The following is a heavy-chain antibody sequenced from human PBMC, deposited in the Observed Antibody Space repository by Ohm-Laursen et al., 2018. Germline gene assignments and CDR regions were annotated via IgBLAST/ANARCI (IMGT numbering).Heavy chain of an antibody. Sequence: SDTLSLTCTVSGGSISSYYWTWIRQPAGKGLEWIGRINTSGSTNYNPSLKSRVTMSVETSKNQLSLKLSSVTAADTAVYYCARDLGFAAPMDVWGQGTTVTVSS. J-gene: IGHJ6*02. V-gene: IGHV4-4*07. CDR3: ARDLGFAAPMDV. CDR2: INTSGST. D-gene: IGHD7-27*01. CDR1: GGSISSYY.